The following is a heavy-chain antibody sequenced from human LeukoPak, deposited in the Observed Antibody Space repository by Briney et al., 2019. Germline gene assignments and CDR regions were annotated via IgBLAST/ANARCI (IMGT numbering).Heavy chain of an antibody. CDR1: GSRFTSYW. Sequence: GESLKISCKGSGSRFTSYWIGGVREMPGKGLEGMGIIYPGESDTRYSPSFQRQVTISADKSISTAYLQWSSLKASDTAMYYCARGDYYDSSGYYWWGQGTLVTVSS. J-gene: IGHJ4*02. D-gene: IGHD3-22*01. V-gene: IGHV5-51*01. CDR2: IYPGESDT. CDR3: ARGDYYDSSGYYW.